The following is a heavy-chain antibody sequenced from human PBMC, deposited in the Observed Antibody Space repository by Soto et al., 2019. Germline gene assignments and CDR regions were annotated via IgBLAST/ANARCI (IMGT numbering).Heavy chain of an antibody. CDR3: ARDPDWWLGDSYYSYGMDV. V-gene: IGHV3-21*01. Sequence: EVQLVESGGGLVKPGGSLRLSCAASGFTFSTYSMNWVRRAPGKGLEWVSSISSSSSYIYYADSVKGRFTISRDNAKNLLYLQRNSLRAEDTAVYYCARDPDWWLGDSYYSYGMDVWGQGTTVTVSS. CDR1: GFTFSTYS. J-gene: IGHJ6*02. CDR2: ISSSSSYI. D-gene: IGHD2-8*02.